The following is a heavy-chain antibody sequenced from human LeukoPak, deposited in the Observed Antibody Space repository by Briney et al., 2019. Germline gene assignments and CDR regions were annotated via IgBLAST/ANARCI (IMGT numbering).Heavy chain of an antibody. Sequence: GASVKVSCKASGHTFTFYNIHSVRHAPGQGLEWMGWISPNSGGTNYAQKFQGRVTMTRDTSISTAYMELSRLRSDDTAVYYSARAFPYRGSYYAAFDIWGQGTMVTVSS. V-gene: IGHV1-2*02. CDR2: ISPNSGGT. J-gene: IGHJ3*02. CDR1: GHTFTFYN. D-gene: IGHD1-26*01. CDR3: ARAFPYRGSYYAAFDI.